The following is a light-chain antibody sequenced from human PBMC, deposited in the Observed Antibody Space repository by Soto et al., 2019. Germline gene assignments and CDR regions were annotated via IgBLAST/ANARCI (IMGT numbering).Light chain of an antibody. CDR1: QSISGW. Sequence: DIQMTQSPSTLSASVGDRVTITCRASQSISGWLAWYQQKPGKAPKLLIYKASSLESGVPSRFSGSGSGTEFTLTISCLQPADFATYDCQQYDSRVTFGPGTKVDIK. CDR2: KAS. CDR3: QQYDSRVT. V-gene: IGKV1-5*03. J-gene: IGKJ3*01.